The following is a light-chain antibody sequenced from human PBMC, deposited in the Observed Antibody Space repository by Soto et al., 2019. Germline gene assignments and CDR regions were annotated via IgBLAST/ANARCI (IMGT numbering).Light chain of an antibody. Sequence: DIQMTQSPSTLSASVGDRVTITCRASQSISSWLAWYQQKPGKAPKLLIYDASSLESGVPSRFSGSGSGTEFTLTISRLQPDDFATYYCQQYTNTNNPGMFGQGTKV. V-gene: IGKV1-5*01. CDR3: QQYTNTNNPGM. CDR1: QSISSW. CDR2: DAS. J-gene: IGKJ2*01.